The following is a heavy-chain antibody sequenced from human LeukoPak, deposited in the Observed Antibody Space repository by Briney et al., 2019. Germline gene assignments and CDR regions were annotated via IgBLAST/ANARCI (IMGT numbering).Heavy chain of an antibody. CDR3: ARERVLYSSSSARWDNWFDP. Sequence: GGSLRLSCAASGFTFSSYAMSWVRQAPGKGLEWVSAISGSGGSTYYADSVKGRFTISRDNSKNTLYLQMNSLRAEDTAVYYCARERVLYSSSSARWDNWFDPWGQGTLVTVSS. CDR1: GFTFSSYA. J-gene: IGHJ5*02. CDR2: ISGSGGST. V-gene: IGHV3-23*01. D-gene: IGHD6-6*01.